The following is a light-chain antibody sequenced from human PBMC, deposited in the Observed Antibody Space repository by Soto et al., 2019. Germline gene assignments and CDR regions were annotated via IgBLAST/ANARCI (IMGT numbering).Light chain of an antibody. CDR3: QQYNNWPPIT. V-gene: IGKV3-15*01. CDR2: GAS. J-gene: IGKJ5*01. Sequence: VSTQAPATMSESPGERATLSCRASQSVSSNLAWYQQKPGQAPRLLIYGASTRATGIPARFSGSGSGTEFTLTISSLQSEDFALYYCQQYNNWPPITFGQGTRLEIK. CDR1: QSVSSN.